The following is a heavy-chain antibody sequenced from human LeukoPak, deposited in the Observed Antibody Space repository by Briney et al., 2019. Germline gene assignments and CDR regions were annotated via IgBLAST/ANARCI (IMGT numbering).Heavy chain of an antibody. Sequence: PGGSLRLSCAASGFTFSDYWMSWVRQTPGKGLEWVANIKRDGSEKYYVDSVKGRFTISRDNAKNSLYLQMDSLRAEDTAVYYCARGPSRYFDPFTPLDYWGQGTLVTVSS. V-gene: IGHV3-7*01. J-gene: IGHJ4*02. CDR3: ARGPSRYFDPFTPLDY. CDR2: IKRDGSEK. D-gene: IGHD3-9*01. CDR1: GFTFSDYW.